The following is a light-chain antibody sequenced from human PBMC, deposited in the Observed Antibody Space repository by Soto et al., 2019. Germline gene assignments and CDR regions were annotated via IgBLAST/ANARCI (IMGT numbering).Light chain of an antibody. Sequence: EVVMTQSPATVSVSPGEGVSLSCRASPTITTPLPSYHPNPCHAPTLLIYGPSTRAPGVPATFSGGGSGTAFTLTISSLQSEYCAFYYSHQNNKWPPXTFGGGPRLAIK. CDR3: HQNNKWPPXT. J-gene: IGKJ5*01. V-gene: IGKV3-15*01. CDR2: GPS. CDR1: PTITTP.